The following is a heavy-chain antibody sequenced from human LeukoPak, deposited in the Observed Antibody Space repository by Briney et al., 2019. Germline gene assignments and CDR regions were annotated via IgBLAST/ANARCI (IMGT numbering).Heavy chain of an antibody. CDR3: ARGGHDYYDRSGYYYMSAFDI. D-gene: IGHD3-22*01. CDR2: IWYDGTNR. CDR1: GFTFTTYA. J-gene: IGHJ3*02. V-gene: IGHV3-33*08. Sequence: GGSLRLSCAVSGFTFTTYAMTWVRQAPGKGLEWVAVIWYDGTNRYYVDSVRGRFTISRDNSKNALYLQMNSLRAEDTAVYYCARGGHDYYDRSGYYYMSAFDIWGQGTMVTVSS.